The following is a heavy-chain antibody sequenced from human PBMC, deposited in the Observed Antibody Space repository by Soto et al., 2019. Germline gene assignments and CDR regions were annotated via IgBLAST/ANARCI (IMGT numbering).Heavy chain of an antibody. J-gene: IGHJ6*02. D-gene: IGHD6-6*01. CDR2: IYPGDSDT. CDR3: ARLSLSTSSSSYYYGMDV. V-gene: IGHV5-51*01. CDR1: GYSFTSYW. Sequence: PGESLKISCKGSGYSFTSYWIGWVRQMPGKGLEWMGIIYPGDSDTRYSPSFQGQVTISADNSISTAYLQWSSLKASDTAMYYCARLSLSTSSSSYYYGMDVWGQGTTVTVSS.